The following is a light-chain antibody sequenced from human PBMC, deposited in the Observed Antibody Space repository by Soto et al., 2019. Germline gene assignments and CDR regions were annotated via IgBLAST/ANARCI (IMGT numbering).Light chain of an antibody. CDR1: QSVSSY. J-gene: IGKJ1*01. CDR2: DAS. CDR3: QQRSNWPPWT. V-gene: IGKV3-11*01. Sequence: EIVLTQSPATLSLSPGERATLSCRASQSVSSYLAWYQQKPGQAPRLLIYDASNRATGIPARFSGSGSGTDFPLTISSLEPEDFAVYYCQQRSNWPPWTFGQGTKVDIK.